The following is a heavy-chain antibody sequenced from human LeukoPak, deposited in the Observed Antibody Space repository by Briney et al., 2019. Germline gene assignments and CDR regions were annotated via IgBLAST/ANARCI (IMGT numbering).Heavy chain of an antibody. Sequence: ASVKVSCKASGYTFTSYYMHWVPQAPRQGLEWMGIIKPSSGSTTCAQKFQGRVTMTRDTSTSTRDTSTSTVYMGLSSLRSEDTAMYYCAREGVYSNYFDYWGQGTLVTVSS. V-gene: IGHV1-46*01. J-gene: IGHJ4*02. CDR2: IKPSSGST. D-gene: IGHD4-11*01. CDR1: GYTFTSYY. CDR3: AREGVYSNYFDY.